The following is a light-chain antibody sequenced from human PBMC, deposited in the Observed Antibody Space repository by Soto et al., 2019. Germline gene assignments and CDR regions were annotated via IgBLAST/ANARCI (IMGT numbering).Light chain of an antibody. CDR2: WAS. Sequence: DIVMTQSPDSLAVSLGERATINCKSSQSVLYSSNNKNYVAWYQQKPGQPPKLLIYWASTRESGVPDRFSGSGSGTDFTLTISSLQAEDVAVYYCQQHYSNPLTFGGGTKVEIK. CDR3: QQHYSNPLT. CDR1: QSVLYSSNNKNY. V-gene: IGKV4-1*01. J-gene: IGKJ4*01.